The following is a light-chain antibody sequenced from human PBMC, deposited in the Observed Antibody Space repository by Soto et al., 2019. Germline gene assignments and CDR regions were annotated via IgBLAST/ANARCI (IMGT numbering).Light chain of an antibody. V-gene: IGKV3-20*01. J-gene: IGKJ2*01. CDR3: QQYGNSPYT. CDR1: QSVSSTF. Sequence: EIVLMQSPCTLSLSPGDRATLSCRASQSVSSTFLSWYQQKPGQAPRLLIFDASSRATGIPDRFSGSGSGTDFTLTISRLEPEDFAVYFCQQYGNSPYTFGQGTKLEI. CDR2: DAS.